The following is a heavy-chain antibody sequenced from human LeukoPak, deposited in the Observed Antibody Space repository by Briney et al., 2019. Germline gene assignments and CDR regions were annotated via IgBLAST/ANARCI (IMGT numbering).Heavy chain of an antibody. CDR1: GYTFTSHG. V-gene: IGHV1-18*01. CDR3: ARGPYYDSSGYYYWEFDY. D-gene: IGHD3-22*01. Sequence: ASVKVSCKASGYTFTSHGISWVRQAPGQGLEWMGWISAYNGNTNYAQKLQGRVTMTTDTSTSTAYMELSRLRSDDTAVYYCARGPYYDSSGYYYWEFDYWGQGTLVTVSS. CDR2: ISAYNGNT. J-gene: IGHJ4*02.